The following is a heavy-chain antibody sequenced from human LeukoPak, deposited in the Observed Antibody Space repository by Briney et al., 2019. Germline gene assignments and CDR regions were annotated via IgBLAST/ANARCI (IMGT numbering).Heavy chain of an antibody. CDR2: INPNSGGT. D-gene: IGHD3-22*01. CDR3: ARVVSGYYHRNQIDY. J-gene: IGHJ4*02. V-gene: IGHV1-2*02. Sequence: GASVKVSCKASGYTFTGYYMHWVGQAPGQGLAWMGWINPNSGGTSYAQKFQGRVTMTRDTSISTAYMELSRLRSDDTAVYYCARVVSGYYHRNQIDYWGQGTLVTVSS. CDR1: GYTFTGYY.